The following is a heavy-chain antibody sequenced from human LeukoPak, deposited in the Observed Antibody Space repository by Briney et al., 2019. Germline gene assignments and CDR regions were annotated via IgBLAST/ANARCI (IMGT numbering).Heavy chain of an antibody. D-gene: IGHD2-15*01. V-gene: IGHV3-30-3*01. CDR2: ISYDGIKK. Sequence: PGGSLRLSCAASRLTFSNYAMHWVRQAPGKGLEWVAVISYDGIKKFYADSVKGRFTISRDNSKNTLHLQMNSLRAEDTAVYYCARDSEGLLSYWGQGTLVTVSS. CDR1: RLTFSNYA. CDR3: ARDSEGLLSY. J-gene: IGHJ4*02.